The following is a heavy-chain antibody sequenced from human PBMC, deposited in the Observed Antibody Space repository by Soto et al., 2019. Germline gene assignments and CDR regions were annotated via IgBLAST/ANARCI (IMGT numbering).Heavy chain of an antibody. J-gene: IGHJ4*02. D-gene: IGHD3-22*01. CDR3: ARGGSIVTESYFDM. CDR2: MNPDSGFT. CDR1: GYNFADFY. Sequence: GQLVQSGAEVKGPGASIRVSCKTSGYNFADFYIHWVRQAPGQGLEWMGWMNPDSGFTDLAQKFRGRVTMARDTSAKTADLALDRLTLEDKGAYYCARGGSIVTESYFDMWDQGTLVTVSS. V-gene: IGHV1-2*02.